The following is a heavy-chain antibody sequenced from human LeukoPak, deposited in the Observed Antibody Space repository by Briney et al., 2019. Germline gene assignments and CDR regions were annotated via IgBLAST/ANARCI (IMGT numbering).Heavy chain of an antibody. J-gene: IGHJ4*02. V-gene: IGHV3-23*01. D-gene: IGHD3-10*01. CDR3: ANLLLGDPPYTVPTRN. Sequence: PGGSLRLSCAVSGFPFIIGNHAMSWVRQAPGKGLEWVSTISGSGGSTYYADSVKGRFTISRDNSKNTLYLQMNSLRAEDTAVYYCANLLLGDPPYTVPTRNWGQGTLVTVSS. CDR1: GFPFIIGNHA. CDR2: ISGSGGST.